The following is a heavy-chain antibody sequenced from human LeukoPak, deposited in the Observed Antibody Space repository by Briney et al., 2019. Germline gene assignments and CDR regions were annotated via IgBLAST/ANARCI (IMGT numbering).Heavy chain of an antibody. CDR2: INPNSGGT. CDR1: GYTFTGYY. Sequence: ASVKVSCKASGYTFTGYYMEWVRQAPGQGLEWMGWINPNSGGTNYAQKFQGRVTMTRDTSISTAYMELSRLRSDDTAVYYCASSVVPAANYFDYWGQGTLVTVSS. D-gene: IGHD2-2*01. CDR3: ASSVVPAANYFDY. V-gene: IGHV1-2*02. J-gene: IGHJ4*02.